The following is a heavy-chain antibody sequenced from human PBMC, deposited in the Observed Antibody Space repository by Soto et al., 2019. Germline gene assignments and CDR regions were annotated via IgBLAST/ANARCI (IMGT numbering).Heavy chain of an antibody. CDR1: GGSINTFY. Sequence: SETLSLTCTVSGGSINTFYLSWVRQPAGKGLEWIGRIFSSGSTSFNPSLESRVAMSVDTSKNHFSLNLSSVTAADMAVYYCAREGSYSAYNFAHGIQLWSFDFWGQGALVTVSS. J-gene: IGHJ4*02. D-gene: IGHD5-12*01. V-gene: IGHV4-4*07. CDR3: AREGSYSAYNFAHGIQLWSFDF. CDR2: IFSSGST.